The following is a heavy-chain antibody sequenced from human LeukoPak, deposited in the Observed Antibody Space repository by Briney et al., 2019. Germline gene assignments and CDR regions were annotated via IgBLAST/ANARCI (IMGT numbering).Heavy chain of an antibody. CDR2: IYSDGST. J-gene: IGHJ6*02. D-gene: IGHD3-10*01. CDR1: GFTVSTNY. Sequence: GGSLRLSCAASGFTVSTNYMNWVRQAPGKGLEWVSLIYSDGSTYYADSVKGRFTISRDNSKNTLYLQMNSLRAEDTAVYYCAKSVYSGSYYYYGMDVWGQGTTVTVSS. V-gene: IGHV3-66*01. CDR3: AKSVYSGSYYYYGMDV.